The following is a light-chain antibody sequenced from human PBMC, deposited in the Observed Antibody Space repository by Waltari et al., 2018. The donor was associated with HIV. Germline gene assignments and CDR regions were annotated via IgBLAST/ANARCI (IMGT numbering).Light chain of an antibody. Sequence: DIVMTQSPDTLAVSLGEWATINCKSSQSVLYSSNNKNYLAWYQQKPGQPPKLLIYWASTRESGVPDRYSGSGSGTDFTLTISSLQAEDVAVYYCQQYYTTPNTFGQGTKLEIK. CDR1: QSVLYSSNNKNY. CDR3: QQYYTTPNT. V-gene: IGKV4-1*01. CDR2: WAS. J-gene: IGKJ2*01.